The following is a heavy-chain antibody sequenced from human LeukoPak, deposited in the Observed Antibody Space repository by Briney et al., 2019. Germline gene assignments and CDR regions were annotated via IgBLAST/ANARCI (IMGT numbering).Heavy chain of an antibody. Sequence: GGSLRLSCVASGFTFSGYWMGWARQAPGKGLEWVSYISSSGSTIYYADSVKGRFTISRDNAKNSLYLQMNSLRAEDTAVYYCAREGRGNYGAHYFDYWGQGTLVTVSS. CDR1: GFTFSGYW. V-gene: IGHV3-11*01. D-gene: IGHD4-17*01. J-gene: IGHJ4*02. CDR2: ISSSGSTI. CDR3: AREGRGNYGAHYFDY.